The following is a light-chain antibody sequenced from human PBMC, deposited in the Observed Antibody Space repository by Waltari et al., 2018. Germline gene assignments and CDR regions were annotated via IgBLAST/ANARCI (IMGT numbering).Light chain of an antibody. CDR2: GAS. V-gene: IGKV3-15*01. Sequence: EIVMTQSPAPRSVSQGERATLHCRASQRVSSNLAWYQQKPGQAPRLLIYGASTRATGIPARFSGSGSGTEFTLTISSLQSEDFAVYYCQQYNNWPPVTFGPGTKVDIK. CDR1: QRVSSN. CDR3: QQYNNWPPVT. J-gene: IGKJ3*01.